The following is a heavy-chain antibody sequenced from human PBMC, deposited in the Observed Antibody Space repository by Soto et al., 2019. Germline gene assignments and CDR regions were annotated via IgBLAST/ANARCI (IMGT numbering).Heavy chain of an antibody. CDR1: ADTFTSYY. J-gene: IGHJ1*01. D-gene: IGHD6-6*01. CDR2: INPNGGST. V-gene: IGHV1-46*01. Sequence: GASVKVSCKAPADTFTSYYIHWVRQAPGHGLEWMGIINPNGGSTRFAQTFQGRITMTTDTSTSTVYMELRSLRPEDTAVYYCARDLSIAARGYFQHWGQGTLVTVSS. CDR3: ARDLSIAARGYFQH.